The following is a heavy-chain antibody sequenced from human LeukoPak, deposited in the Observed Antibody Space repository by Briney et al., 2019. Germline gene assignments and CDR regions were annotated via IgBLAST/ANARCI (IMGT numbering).Heavy chain of an antibody. V-gene: IGHV3-30*18. CDR3: AKTRPDSSGYYQKPYYYYGMDV. Sequence: GRSLRLSCAASGFTFSSYGMHWVRQAPGKGLEWVAVISYDGSNKYYADSVKGRFTISRDNSKNTLYLQMNSLRAEDTAVYYCAKTRPDSSGYYQKPYYYYGMDVWGQGTTVTVSS. D-gene: IGHD3-22*01. J-gene: IGHJ6*02. CDR1: GFTFSSYG. CDR2: ISYDGSNK.